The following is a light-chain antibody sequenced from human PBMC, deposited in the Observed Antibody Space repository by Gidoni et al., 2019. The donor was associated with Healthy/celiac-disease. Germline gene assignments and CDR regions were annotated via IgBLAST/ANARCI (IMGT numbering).Light chain of an antibody. CDR1: QSSSSY. Sequence: DIQMTHSPSSLSASVGDRVTITCRASQSSSSYLNWYQQKPGKAPKLLIYAASSLKSGVPSRFSGSGSGTDFTLTISSLQPEDFATYYCQQSYSTLLTFGPGTKVDIK. CDR2: AAS. J-gene: IGKJ3*01. CDR3: QQSYSTLLT. V-gene: IGKV1-39*01.